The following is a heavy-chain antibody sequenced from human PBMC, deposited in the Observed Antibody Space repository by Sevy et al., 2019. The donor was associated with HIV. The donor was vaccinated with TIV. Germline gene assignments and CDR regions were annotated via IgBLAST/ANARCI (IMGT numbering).Heavy chain of an antibody. Sequence: SETLSLTCAVSGYPISSGYYWGWIRQPPGKGLEWIGSIYHTGSTYYNPSLKSRVTVSVDTSKNHFSLRLTSVTAADTAMYYCARQWRPNYDFWSGYFFEYWGQGTLVTVSS. D-gene: IGHD3-3*01. CDR3: ARQWRPNYDFWSGYFFEY. CDR1: GYPISSGYY. J-gene: IGHJ4*02. V-gene: IGHV4-38-2*01. CDR2: IYHTGST.